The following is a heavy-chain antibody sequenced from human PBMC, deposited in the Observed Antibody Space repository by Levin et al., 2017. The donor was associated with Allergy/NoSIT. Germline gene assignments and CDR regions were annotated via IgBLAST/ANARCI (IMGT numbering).Heavy chain of an antibody. V-gene: IGHV3-9*01. J-gene: IGHJ6*02. CDR3: AKDISEYSILSGGLDV. D-gene: IGHD6-13*01. CDR1: GFTFDDFA. CDR2: IIWNSGNI. Sequence: PGGSLRLSCAASGFTFDDFAMRWVRQAPGKGLEWVSGIIWNSGNIGYADSVKGRFTISRDNAKNSLYLQMNSLRAEDTALYYCAKDISEYSILSGGLDVWGQGTTVTVSS.